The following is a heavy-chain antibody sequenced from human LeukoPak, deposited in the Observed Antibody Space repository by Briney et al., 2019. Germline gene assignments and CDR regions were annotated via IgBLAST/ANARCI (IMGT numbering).Heavy chain of an antibody. V-gene: IGHV3-30-3*01. J-gene: IGHJ4*02. D-gene: IGHD2/OR15-2a*01. CDR3: ARDHNSDY. CDR2: ISYDGSNK. CDR1: GFTFSSYA. Sequence: GGSLRLSCAASGFTFSSYAMNWVRQAPGKGLEWVALISYDGSNKNYADSVKGRFTISRDNSKNTLYLQMNSLRAEDTAVYYCARDHNSDYWGQGALVTVSS.